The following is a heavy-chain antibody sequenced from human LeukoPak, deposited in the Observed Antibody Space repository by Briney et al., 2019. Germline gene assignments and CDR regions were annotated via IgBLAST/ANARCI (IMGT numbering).Heavy chain of an antibody. CDR3: ARVGKDIAAAGYNDY. CDR1: GGSFCGFY. D-gene: IGHD6-13*01. CDR2: INHSGST. J-gene: IGHJ4*02. Sequence: SETLSLTCAVYGGSFCGFYWRWIRQPPGKGLEWIGEINHSGSTKYNPSLKSRVTISVDTSKNQFSLKLSSVTAADTAVYYCARVGKDIAAAGYNDYWGQGTLVTVSS. V-gene: IGHV4-34*01.